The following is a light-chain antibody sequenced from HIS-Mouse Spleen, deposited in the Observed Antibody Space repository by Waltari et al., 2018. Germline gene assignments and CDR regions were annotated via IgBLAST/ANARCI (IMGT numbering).Light chain of an antibody. CDR1: QSLLHSNGYNY. CDR2: LGS. J-gene: IGKJ3*01. V-gene: IGKV2-28*01. CDR3: MQALQTPFT. Sequence: IVMTQCALSLPGAHGDRASISCRTSQSLLHSNGYNYLDWYLQKPGQSPQLLIYLGSNRASGVPDRFSGSGSGTDFTLKISRVEAEDVGVYYCMQALQTPFTFGPGTKVDIK.